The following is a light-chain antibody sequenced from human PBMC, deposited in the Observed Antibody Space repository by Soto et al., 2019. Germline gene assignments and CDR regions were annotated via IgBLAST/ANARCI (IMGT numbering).Light chain of an antibody. V-gene: IGKV3-15*01. J-gene: IGKJ1*01. CDR3: RNHHAWPRT. CDR1: QSVNNN. CDR2: GAF. Sequence: EIVMTQSPATLSVSPGERATLSCRASQSVNNNLVWYQQKAGQAPRPLIYGAFTRATGIPARFSGSGSGTDFSLPISSLQSEDFAVNYRRNHHAWPRTFAKGTRVDIK.